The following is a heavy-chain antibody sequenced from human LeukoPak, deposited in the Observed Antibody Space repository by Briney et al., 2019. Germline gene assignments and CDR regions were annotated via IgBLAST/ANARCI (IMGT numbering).Heavy chain of an antibody. J-gene: IGHJ6*02. D-gene: IGHD2-21*01. CDR2: MNPNSGNT. V-gene: IGHV1-8*01. CDR1: GYTFTSYD. Sequence: GASVKVSCKASGYTFTSYDINWVRQATGQGLEWMGWMNPNSGNTNYAQKFQGRVTITRDTSISTAYMELSSLRSEDTAVYYCARQLIVAEGLYGMDVWGQGTTVTVSS. CDR3: ARQLIVAEGLYGMDV.